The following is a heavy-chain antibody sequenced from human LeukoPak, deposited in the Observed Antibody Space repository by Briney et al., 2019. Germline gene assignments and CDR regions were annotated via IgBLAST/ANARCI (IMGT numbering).Heavy chain of an antibody. CDR3: AKGVLAAYRYNYYYMDV. J-gene: IGHJ6*03. CDR1: GFTFSIYD. D-gene: IGHD6-25*01. V-gene: IGHV3-30*02. Sequence: PGGSLRLSCVASGFTFSIYDMHWVRQAPGKGLEWVAFIRYDGSNKYYADSVKGRFTISRDNSKNTLYLQMNSLRADDTAVYYCAKGVLAAYRYNYYYMDVWGKGTTVTISS. CDR2: IRYDGSNK.